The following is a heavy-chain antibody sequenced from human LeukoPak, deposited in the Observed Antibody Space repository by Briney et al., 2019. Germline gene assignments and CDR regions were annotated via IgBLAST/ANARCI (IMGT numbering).Heavy chain of an antibody. Sequence: GGSLRLSCAASGFTFSSYGMHWVRQAPGKGLEWVAVIWYDGSNKYYADSVKGRFTISRDNSKNTLYLQMNSLRAEDTAVYYCAKGLTAMVLVIDYWGQGTLVTVSS. D-gene: IGHD5-18*01. J-gene: IGHJ4*02. CDR1: GFTFSSYG. CDR3: AKGLTAMVLVIDY. V-gene: IGHV3-30*02. CDR2: IWYDGSNK.